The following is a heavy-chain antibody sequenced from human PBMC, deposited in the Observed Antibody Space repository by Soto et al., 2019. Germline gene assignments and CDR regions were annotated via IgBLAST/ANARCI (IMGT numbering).Heavy chain of an antibody. CDR3: AKSPTMVRGLIFDY. V-gene: IGHV3-23*01. Sequence: SLRLSCAASGFTFSSYSLSWVRQAPGKGLDWVSAIRGSGDNTYYADSVKGRFTISRDNTKNTLYLQMNSLRAEDTAVYYCAKSPTMVRGLIFDYWGQGALVTASS. CDR1: GFTFSSYS. J-gene: IGHJ4*02. CDR2: IRGSGDNT. D-gene: IGHD3-10*01.